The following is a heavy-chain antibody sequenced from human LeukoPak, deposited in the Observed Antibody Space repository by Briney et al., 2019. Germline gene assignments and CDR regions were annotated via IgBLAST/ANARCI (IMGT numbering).Heavy chain of an antibody. V-gene: IGHV3-30*02. J-gene: IGHJ5*02. D-gene: IGHD6-13*01. CDR2: IRYDGSNK. CDR3: AKTSSSWSLISANWFDP. Sequence: GGSLRLSCAASGFTFSSYGMHWVRQAPGKGLEWVAFIRYDGSNKYYADSVKGRFTISRDNSKNTSYLQMNSLRAEDTAVYYCAKTSSSWSLISANWFDPWGQGTLVTVSS. CDR1: GFTFSSYG.